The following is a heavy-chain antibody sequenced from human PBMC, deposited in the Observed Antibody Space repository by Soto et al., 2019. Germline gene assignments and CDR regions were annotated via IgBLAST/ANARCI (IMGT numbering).Heavy chain of an antibody. V-gene: IGHV1-69*13. CDR2: IIPISATT. Sequence: SLKVSCKASGGTFSSDPISWVRQAPGQGLEWMGGIIPISATTDYAHKFQGRVTITADESTSTAYVELNGLRSEDSAVYYCARGGAEAPSFDFWGQGTLVTVSS. D-gene: IGHD3-16*01. J-gene: IGHJ4*02. CDR3: ARGGAEAPSFDF. CDR1: GGTFSSDP.